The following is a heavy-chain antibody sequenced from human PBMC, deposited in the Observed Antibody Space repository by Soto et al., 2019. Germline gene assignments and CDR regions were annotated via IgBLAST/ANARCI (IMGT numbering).Heavy chain of an antibody. CDR2: ISSSSSYI. J-gene: IGHJ4*02. D-gene: IGHD6-19*01. CDR3: AREDRGVGWDFHY. CDR1: GFTFSSYS. Sequence: VQLVESGGGLVKPGGSLRLSCAASGFTFSSYSMNWVRQAPGKGLEWVSSISSSSSYIYYADSVKGRFTISRDNAKNSLYLQMNSLRAEDTAVYYCAREDRGVGWDFHYWAQGTLVTVSS. V-gene: IGHV3-21*01.